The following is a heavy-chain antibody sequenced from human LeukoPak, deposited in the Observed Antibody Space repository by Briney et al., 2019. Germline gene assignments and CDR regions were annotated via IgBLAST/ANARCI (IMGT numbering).Heavy chain of an antibody. D-gene: IGHD7-27*01. V-gene: IGHV3-23*01. CDR3: AKEGLAVLGIWEAVDY. CDR1: GFTFSSYA. J-gene: IGHJ4*02. CDR2: ISGSGGST. Sequence: GGSLRLSCAASGFTFSSYAMSWVRQAPGKGLEWVSAISGSGGSTYYADSVKGRFTISGDNSKNTLYLQMNSLRAEDTAVYYCAKEGLAVLGIWEAVDYWGQGTLVTVSS.